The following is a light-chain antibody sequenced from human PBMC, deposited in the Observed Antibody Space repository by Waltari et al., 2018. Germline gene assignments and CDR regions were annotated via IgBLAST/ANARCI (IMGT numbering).Light chain of an antibody. J-gene: IGKJ4*01. V-gene: IGKV4-1*01. Sequence: DIVMTQSPDSLAVSLGERATISCKSSQSVFHTINKNYLAWYQQKPGQPPRLLFYWASTRESGVPDRFSGSGSGTDFTLAISSLQAEDVAIYFCQQYYSSPLTFGGGTKVEIK. CDR2: WAS. CDR1: QSVFHTINKNY. CDR3: QQYYSSPLT.